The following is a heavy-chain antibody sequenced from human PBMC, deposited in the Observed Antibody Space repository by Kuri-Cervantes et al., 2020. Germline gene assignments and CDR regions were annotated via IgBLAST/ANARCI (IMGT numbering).Heavy chain of an antibody. J-gene: IGHJ4*02. D-gene: IGHD6-19*01. Sequence: SVKVSCKASGYTFTSYDINWVRQATGQGLEWMGGIIPIFGTANYAQKFQGRVTITADESTSTAYMELSSLRSEDTAVYYCARGLPGYSSGWYVNETSDDYWGQGTLVTVSS. CDR2: IIPIFGTA. CDR1: GYTFTSYD. V-gene: IGHV1-69*13. CDR3: ARGLPGYSSGWYVNETSDDY.